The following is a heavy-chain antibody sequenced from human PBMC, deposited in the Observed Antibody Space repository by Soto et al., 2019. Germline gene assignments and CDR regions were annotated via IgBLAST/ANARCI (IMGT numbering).Heavy chain of an antibody. Sequence: PWVSRRLSGPASGFTFSGYYMSWIRHAPGKGLEWLAYISSVDNIIYYADSVKGRFTISRDNAKNSLYPQKNSLRAEDMAVYYCARDIGYYNSSRYFDYWGQGTMVTVSS. CDR1: GFTFSGYY. CDR2: ISSVDNII. J-gene: IGHJ4*02. D-gene: IGHD3-22*01. CDR3: ARDIGYYNSSRYFDY. V-gene: IGHV3-11*01.